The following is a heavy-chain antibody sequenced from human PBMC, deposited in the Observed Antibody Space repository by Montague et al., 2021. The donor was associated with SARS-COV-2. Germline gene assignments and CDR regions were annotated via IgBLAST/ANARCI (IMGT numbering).Heavy chain of an antibody. CDR3: ARKVADY. Sequence: RLSWSASGFTFSSYGMHWVRRAPGKGLEWVAVIWYDGSNKYYADSVKGRFTISRDNSKNTLYLQMNSLRAEDTAVYYCARKVADYWGQGTLVTVSS. V-gene: IGHV3-33*01. J-gene: IGHJ4*02. CDR1: GFTFSSYG. CDR2: IWYDGSNK.